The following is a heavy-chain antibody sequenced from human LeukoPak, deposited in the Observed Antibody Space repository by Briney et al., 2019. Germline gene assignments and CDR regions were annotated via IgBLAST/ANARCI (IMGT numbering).Heavy chain of an antibody. J-gene: IGHJ6*03. CDR2: IYTSGST. V-gene: IGHV4-61*02. CDR1: GGSISSGSYY. D-gene: IGHD4-17*01. CDR3: ARGVDYGDYPYYYYYMDV. Sequence: SETLSLTCTVSGGSISSGSYYWSWIRQPAGKGLEWIGRIYTSGSTNYNPSLKSRVTMSVDTSKNQFSLKLSSVTAADTAVYYCARGVDYGDYPYYYYYMDVWGKGTTVTVSS.